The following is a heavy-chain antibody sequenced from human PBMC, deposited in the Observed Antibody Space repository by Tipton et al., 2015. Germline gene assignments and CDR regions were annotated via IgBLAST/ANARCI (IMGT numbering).Heavy chain of an antibody. V-gene: IGHV4-59*08. Sequence: TLSLTCSVSSDSISKYYWSWIRQPPGKELEWIGYIQYSGSTNYNPSLKSRVTISVDTSKNQFSLRLSSVTAADTAVYYCASQDIVLMVYGFDYWGQGTLVTVSS. D-gene: IGHD2-8*01. CDR2: IQYSGST. CDR3: ASQDIVLMVYGFDY. J-gene: IGHJ4*02. CDR1: SDSISKYY.